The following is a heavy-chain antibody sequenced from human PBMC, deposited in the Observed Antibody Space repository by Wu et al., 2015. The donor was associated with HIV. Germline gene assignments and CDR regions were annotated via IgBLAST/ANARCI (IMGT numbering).Heavy chain of an antibody. J-gene: IGHJ6*02. V-gene: IGHV1-69*01. CDR2: INPLFGTT. CDR1: GYTFTNYY. Sequence: QVQLVQSGAEVKKPGASVKVSCGTSGYTFTNYYIHWVRQAPGQGLEWMGGINPLFGTTKHAQNFQGRVTFTTDESKSTVYMELSSLRSEDTAVYYCVRNTDSVATSLYSLGVWGQGP. D-gene: IGHD5-12*01. CDR3: VRNTDSVATSLYSLGV.